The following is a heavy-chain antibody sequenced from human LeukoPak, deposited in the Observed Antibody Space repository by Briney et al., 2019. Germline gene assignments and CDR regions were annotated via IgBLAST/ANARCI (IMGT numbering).Heavy chain of an antibody. J-gene: IGHJ4*02. Sequence: PGGSLRLSCAASGFTFSSYRMNWVRQAPGKGLEWVSSISSSSSYIYYADSVKGRFTISRDNAKNSLYLQMNSLRAEDTAVYYCARFTTVTTPGGYWGQGTLVTVSS. D-gene: IGHD4-17*01. CDR1: GFTFSSYR. V-gene: IGHV3-21*01. CDR3: ARFTTVTTPGGY. CDR2: ISSSSSYI.